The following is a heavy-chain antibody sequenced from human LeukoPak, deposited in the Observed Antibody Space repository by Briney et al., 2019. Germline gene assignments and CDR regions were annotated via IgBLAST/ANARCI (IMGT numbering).Heavy chain of an antibody. CDR2: INHSGST. CDR3: ASPITIFGARYYYYGMDV. Sequence: TSETLSLTCAVYGGSFSGYYWSWIRQPPGKGLEWIGEINHSGSTNYNPSLKSRVTISVDTSKNQFSLKLSSVTAADTAVYYCASPITIFGARYYYYGMDVWGQGTTVTVSS. J-gene: IGHJ6*02. D-gene: IGHD3-3*01. CDR1: GGSFSGYY. V-gene: IGHV4-34*01.